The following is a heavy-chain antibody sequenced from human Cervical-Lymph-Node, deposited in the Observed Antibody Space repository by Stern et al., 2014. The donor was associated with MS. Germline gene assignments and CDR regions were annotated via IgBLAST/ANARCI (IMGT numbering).Heavy chain of an antibody. J-gene: IGHJ1*01. CDR2: IWYDGSNE. CDR3: ASPYCSSTSCLGYLEH. D-gene: IGHD2-2*01. Sequence: EQLVESGGGVVQPGRSLRLSCAASRFIFSNYGMHWVRQAPGRGLEWVAGIWYDGSNEDYADSVKGRFTISRDNSKNALYLQMNSLRAEDTAMYYCASPYCSSTSCLGYLEHWGQGTLVTVSS. CDR1: RFIFSNYG. V-gene: IGHV3-33*01.